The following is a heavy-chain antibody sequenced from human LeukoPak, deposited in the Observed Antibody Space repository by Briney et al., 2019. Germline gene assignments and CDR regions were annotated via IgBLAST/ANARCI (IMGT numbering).Heavy chain of an antibody. CDR1: GGSFSGYY. J-gene: IGHJ4*02. CDR3: ASLGGYYYDSSGYYWCY. D-gene: IGHD3-22*01. CDR2: IYYSGST. Sequence: SETLSLTCAVYGGSFSGYYWSWIRQPPGKGLEWIGSIYYSGSTYYNPSLKSRVTISVDTSKNQFSLKLSSVAAADTAVYYCASLGGYYYDSSGYYWCYWGQGTLVTVSS. V-gene: IGHV4-34*01.